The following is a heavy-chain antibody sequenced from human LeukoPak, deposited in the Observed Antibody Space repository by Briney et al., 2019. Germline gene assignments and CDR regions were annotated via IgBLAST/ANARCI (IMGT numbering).Heavy chain of an antibody. Sequence: ASVKVSCKASGYTFNTYGIIWVRQAPGQGLEWKGWISAYNGDTTYAQKLQGRVTLTTDASTSTAYMELRSPRSDDTAVYYCARESTGGSLEIDYWGQGTLVTVSS. D-gene: IGHD2-8*02. J-gene: IGHJ4*02. CDR1: GYTFNTYG. CDR3: ARESTGGSLEIDY. V-gene: IGHV1-18*01. CDR2: ISAYNGDT.